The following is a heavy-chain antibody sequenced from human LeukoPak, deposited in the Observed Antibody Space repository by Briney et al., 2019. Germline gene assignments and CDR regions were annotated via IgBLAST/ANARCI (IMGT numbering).Heavy chain of an antibody. CDR1: GFTFSNYA. V-gene: IGHV3-64*02. D-gene: IGHD3-22*01. Sequence: GGSLRLSCAASGFTFSNYAMYWVRQAPGRGLEYVSAISTNGGSTDYADSVKGRFTISRDNSDNRVFLQMGTLRAEDMAVYYCARGGYYDSSGSFDYWGQGILVTVSS. CDR2: ISTNGGST. CDR3: ARGGYYDSSGSFDY. J-gene: IGHJ4*02.